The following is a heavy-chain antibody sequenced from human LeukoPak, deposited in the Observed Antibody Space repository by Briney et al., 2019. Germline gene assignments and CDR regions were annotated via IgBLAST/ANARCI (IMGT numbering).Heavy chain of an antibody. D-gene: IGHD5-18*01. CDR2: INPNSGGT. J-gene: IGHJ4*02. V-gene: IGHV1-2*02. CDR3: AREYNYGFDY. CDR1: GYTFTDYY. Sequence: PLASVKVSCKASGYTFTDYYIHWVRQAPGQGLEWMGWINPNSGGTNYAQKFQGRVTMTRDTSISTAYMELSGLRSGDTAVYYCAREYNYGFDYWGQGTLVTVSS.